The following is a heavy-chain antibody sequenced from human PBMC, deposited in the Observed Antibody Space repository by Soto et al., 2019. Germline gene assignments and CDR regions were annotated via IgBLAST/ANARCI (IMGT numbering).Heavy chain of an antibody. CDR1: GFTFSDYY. Sequence: GGSLRLSCAASGFTFSDYYMSWIRQAPGKVLEWVSYISSSGSTIYYADSVKGRFTISRDNAKNSLYLQMNSLRAEDTAVYYCARVTVTRWRYYYYYMDVWGKGTTVTVSS. V-gene: IGHV3-11*01. D-gene: IGHD4-4*01. CDR2: ISSSGSTI. CDR3: ARVTVTRWRYYYYYMDV. J-gene: IGHJ6*03.